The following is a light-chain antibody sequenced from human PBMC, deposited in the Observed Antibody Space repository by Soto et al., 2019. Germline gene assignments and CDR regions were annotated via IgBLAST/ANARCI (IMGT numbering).Light chain of an antibody. CDR1: QSVSSD. CDR3: QQYNNWPLT. V-gene: IGKV3-15*01. CDR2: GAS. Sequence: EIVMTQSPATLSVSPGERAILSCRASQSVSSDLVWYQQKPGQAPRLLIYGASTRATGIPVRFSGSGSGTEFTLTISSLQSEDFAVYYCQQYNNWPLTFGGGTKVDIK. J-gene: IGKJ4*01.